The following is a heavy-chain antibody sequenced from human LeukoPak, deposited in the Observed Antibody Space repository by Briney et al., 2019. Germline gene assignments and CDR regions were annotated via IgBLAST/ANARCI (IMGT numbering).Heavy chain of an antibody. J-gene: IGHJ4*02. CDR1: GYTITGYY. V-gene: IGHV1-2*02. D-gene: IGHD6-13*01. CDR3: ARVARNLYSSSWYPFGY. Sequence: GASVKVSCKASGYTITGYYMHWVRQAPGQGLESMGWINPNSGGTNYAQKFQGRVTMTRDTSISTAYMELSRLRSDDTAVYYCARVARNLYSSSWYPFGYWGQGTLVTVSS. CDR2: INPNSGGT.